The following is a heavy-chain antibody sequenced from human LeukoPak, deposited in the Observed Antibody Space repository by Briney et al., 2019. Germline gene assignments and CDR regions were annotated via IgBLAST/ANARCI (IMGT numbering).Heavy chain of an antibody. V-gene: IGHV1-18*01. J-gene: IGHJ1*01. CDR3: ARDPRYSSGWYAPEYFQR. CDR1: GYTFTSYG. D-gene: IGHD6-19*01. Sequence: GASVKVSCKASGYTFTSYGISWVRQAPGQGLEWMGWISAYNGNTNYAQKLQGRVTMTTDTSTSTAYMELRSLRSDDTAVYYCARDPRYSSGWYAPEYFQRWGQGTLVTASS. CDR2: ISAYNGNT.